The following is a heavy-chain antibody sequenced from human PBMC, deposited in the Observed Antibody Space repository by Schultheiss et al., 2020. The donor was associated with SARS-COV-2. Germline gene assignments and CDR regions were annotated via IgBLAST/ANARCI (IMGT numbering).Heavy chain of an antibody. CDR2: INDRGST. CDR1: GGSISSYY. V-gene: IGHV4-34*01. J-gene: IGHJ5*02. Sequence: ETLSLTCTVSGGSISSYYWSWIRQPPGKGLDWIGEINDRGSTNYNPSFKSRVIISVDTSRNQFSLKLSSVTAADTAVYYCARAFIAHCSGGSCYRSGHWFDPWGQGTLVTVSS. CDR3: ARAFIAHCSGGSCYRSGHWFDP. D-gene: IGHD2-15*01.